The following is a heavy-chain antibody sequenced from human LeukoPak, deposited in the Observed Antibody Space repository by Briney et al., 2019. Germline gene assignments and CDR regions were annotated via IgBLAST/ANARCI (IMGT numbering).Heavy chain of an antibody. CDR2: IYYSGST. V-gene: IGHV4-31*03. D-gene: IGHD3-10*01. CDR1: GGSFSSGGYY. J-gene: IGHJ4*02. CDR3: ARDDYYGSGSYLSY. Sequence: PSETPSLTCTVSGGSFSSGGYYWSWIRQHPGKGLEWMGYIYYSGSTYYNPSLKSRVTISVDTSKNQFSLKLSSVTAADTAVYYCARDDYYGSGSYLSYWGQGTLVTVSS.